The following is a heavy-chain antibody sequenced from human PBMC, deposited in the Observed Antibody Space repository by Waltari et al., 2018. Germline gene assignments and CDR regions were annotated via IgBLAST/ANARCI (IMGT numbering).Heavy chain of an antibody. Sequence: QVQLQESGPGLVKPSETLSLTCGVSGYSISSGYYWGWIRQPPGKGLEWMGSIYHSGNTYYNPSLKSLVTISVDTSGNQFSLNLKSVTATDTAVYYCARVADSSGRGYYNHYLMDVWGKGATVTVSS. CDR2: IYHSGNT. D-gene: IGHD6-19*01. CDR1: GYSISSGYY. CDR3: ARVADSSGRGYYNHYLMDV. V-gene: IGHV4-38-2*01. J-gene: IGHJ6*03.